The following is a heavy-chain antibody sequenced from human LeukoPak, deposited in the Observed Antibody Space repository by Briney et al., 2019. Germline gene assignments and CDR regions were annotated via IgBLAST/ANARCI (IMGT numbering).Heavy chain of an antibody. CDR2: IYYSGTT. D-gene: IGHD4-23*01. CDR3: ARYLDYGGNSRVFQH. CDR1: ADSISSSDYY. Sequence: SETLSLTCTVSADSISSSDYYWGWTRQPPGKGLEWIGSIYYSGTTYYNPSLKSRVTISVDTSKNQFSLKLSSVTAADTAVYYCARYLDYGGNSRVFQHWGQGTLVTVSS. J-gene: IGHJ1*01. V-gene: IGHV4-39*07.